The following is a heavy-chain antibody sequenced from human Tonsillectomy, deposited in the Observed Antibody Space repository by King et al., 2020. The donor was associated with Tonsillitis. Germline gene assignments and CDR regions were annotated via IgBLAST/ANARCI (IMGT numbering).Heavy chain of an antibody. J-gene: IGHJ6*03. Sequence: VQLVESGAEVKKPGSSVKVSCKTPRGTLHTFGISWVRQAPGQGLEWMGGITPMFGPANYAQNFQGRVTITADESTSTAYLELRSLRSDDTAVYYCARDCTSASCYSDFKYFYYYMDVWGTGTTVTVSS. CDR1: RGTLHTFG. CDR2: ITPMFGPA. D-gene: IGHD2-2*01. CDR3: ARDCTSASCYSDFKYFYYYMDV. V-gene: IGHV1-69*01.